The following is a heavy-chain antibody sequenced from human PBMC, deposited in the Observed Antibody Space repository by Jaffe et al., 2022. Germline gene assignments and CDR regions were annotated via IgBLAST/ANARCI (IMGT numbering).Heavy chain of an antibody. D-gene: IGHD3-3*01. CDR3: ARSAPPIFGVVILNWFDP. CDR2: INPNSGGT. Sequence: QVQLVQSGAEVKKPGASVKVSCKASGYTFTGYYMHWVRQAPGQGLEWMGRINPNSGGTNYAQKFQGRVTMTRDTSISTAYMELSRLRSDDTAVYYCARSAPPIFGVVILNWFDPWGQGTLVTVSS. J-gene: IGHJ5*02. V-gene: IGHV1-2*06. CDR1: GYTFTGYY.